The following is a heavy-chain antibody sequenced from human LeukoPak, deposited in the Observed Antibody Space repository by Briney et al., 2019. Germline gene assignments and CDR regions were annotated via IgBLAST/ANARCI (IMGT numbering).Heavy chain of an antibody. Sequence: PSETLSLTCTVSGGSISSYYWGWFRQPRGKGLEWIGSIYYSGSTYYNPSLKSRVTISVDTSKNQFSLKLSSVTAADTAVYYCASSPLHYFDYWGQGTLVTVSS. CDR1: GGSISSYY. CDR2: IYYSGST. J-gene: IGHJ4*02. V-gene: IGHV4-39*01. CDR3: ASSPLHYFDY.